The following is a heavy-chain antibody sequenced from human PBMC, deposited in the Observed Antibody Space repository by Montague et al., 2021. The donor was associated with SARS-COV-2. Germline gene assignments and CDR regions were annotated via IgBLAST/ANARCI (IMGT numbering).Heavy chain of an antibody. CDR2: INHGGST. CDR3: ARLRDGVVPSPILGVGPYYSYYFMDV. J-gene: IGHJ6*03. Sequence: SETLSLICAVYGGSFSGYYWNWIRQPPGKGLEWIGEINHGGSTNYNPSLKSRLTISTDPSKNQFSLKLTSVAAADTAVYYCARLRDGVVPSPILGVGPYYSYYFMDVWGKGTTVTVSS. D-gene: IGHD3-10*01. CDR1: GGSFSGYY. V-gene: IGHV4-34*01.